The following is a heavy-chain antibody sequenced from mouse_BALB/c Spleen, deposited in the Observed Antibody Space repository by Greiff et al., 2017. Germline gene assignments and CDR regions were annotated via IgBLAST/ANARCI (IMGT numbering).Heavy chain of an antibody. D-gene: IGHD2-1*01. Sequence: VKLVESGPGLVAPSQSLSITCTVSGFSLTSYGVHWVRQPPGKGLEWLGVIWAGGSTNYNSALMSRLSISKDNSKSQVFLKMNSLQTDDTAMYYCARDCYGNFSLAMDYWGQGTSGTVSS. J-gene: IGHJ4*01. CDR2: IWAGGST. CDR3: ARDCYGNFSLAMDY. CDR1: GFSLTSYG. V-gene: IGHV2-9*02.